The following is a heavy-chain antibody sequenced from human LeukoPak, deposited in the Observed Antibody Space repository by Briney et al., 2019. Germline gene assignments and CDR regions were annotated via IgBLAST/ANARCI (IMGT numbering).Heavy chain of an antibody. D-gene: IGHD3-3*01. J-gene: IGHJ4*02. CDR2: MNPNSGNT. CDR1: GYTFTSYD. CDR3: AVTSYTYYDFWSGYFPGEYYFDY. V-gene: IGHV1-8*01. Sequence: GASVKVSCKASGYTFTSYDINWVRQATGQGLEWMGWMNPNSGNTGYAQKFQGRVTMTRNTSISTAYMELSSLRSEDTAVYYCAVTSYTYYDFWSGYFPGEYYFDYWGQGTLVTVSS.